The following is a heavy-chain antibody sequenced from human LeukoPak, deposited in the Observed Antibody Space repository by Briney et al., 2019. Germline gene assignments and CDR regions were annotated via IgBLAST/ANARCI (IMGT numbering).Heavy chain of an antibody. CDR2: IIPILGIA. Sequence: SVKVSCKASGGTFSSYAISWVRQAPGQGLEWMGRIIPILGIANYAQKFQGRVTITADKSTSTAYMELSSLRAEDTAVYYCALRAATGYWGQGTLVTVSS. V-gene: IGHV1-69*04. CDR1: GGTFSSYA. D-gene: IGHD6-25*01. CDR3: ALRAATGY. J-gene: IGHJ4*02.